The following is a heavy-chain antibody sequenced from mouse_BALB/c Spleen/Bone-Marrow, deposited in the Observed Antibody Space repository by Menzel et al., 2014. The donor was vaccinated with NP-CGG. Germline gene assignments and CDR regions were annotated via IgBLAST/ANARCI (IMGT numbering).Heavy chain of an antibody. V-gene: IGHV1S132*01. CDR3: ARFAITTAHFDY. Sequence: QVQLQQSGAELVRPGASVKLSCKTSGYIFTSYWIHWVKQRSGQGLEWIARIYPGTGSTYYNEKFKGKATLTADKSSSAAYMQLSSLKSEDSAVYYCARFAITTAHFDYWGQGTTLTVSS. CDR1: GYIFTSYW. D-gene: IGHD1-2*01. CDR2: IYPGTGST. J-gene: IGHJ2*01.